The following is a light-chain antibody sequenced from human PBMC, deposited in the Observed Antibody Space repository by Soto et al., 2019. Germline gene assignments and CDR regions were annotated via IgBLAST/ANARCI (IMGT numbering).Light chain of an antibody. CDR1: SSDVGGYNY. Sequence: QSVLTQPASVSGSPGQSITISCTGTSSDVGGYNYVSWYQQHPGEAPRLIIYDVSNRPSGVSNRFSGSKSGNTASLIISGLRAEDEADYYCNSYTSSSTRYVLFGGGTKLTVL. V-gene: IGLV2-14*01. J-gene: IGLJ2*01. CDR2: DVS. CDR3: NSYTSSSTRYVL.